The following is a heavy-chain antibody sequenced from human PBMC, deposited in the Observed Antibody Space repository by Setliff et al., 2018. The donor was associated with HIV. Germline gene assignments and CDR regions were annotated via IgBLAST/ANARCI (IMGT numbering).Heavy chain of an antibody. Sequence: GAAVKVSCKASGYAFTGYYLHWLRQAPGQGREWMGWINPSDGGAKYEHNFEGRVTMTRDTSISTFYMGVTRLTSDDTAVYYCARDRGRYGDYRDFDYWGQGALVTVSS. CDR2: INPSDGGA. CDR1: GYAFTGYY. CDR3: ARDRGRYGDYRDFDY. J-gene: IGHJ4*02. D-gene: IGHD4-17*01. V-gene: IGHV1-2*02.